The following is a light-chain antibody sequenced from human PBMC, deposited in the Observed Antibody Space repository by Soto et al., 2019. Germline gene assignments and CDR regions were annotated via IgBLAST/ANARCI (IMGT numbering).Light chain of an antibody. Sequence: QSVLTQPRSASGSPGQSVTISCIGTASDIGRYNYVSWYQHHPGKAPKLIIYEVTKRPSGVPDRFSGSKSGNTASLTVSGLQADDEADYYCNSYVGSNNYVFGTGTKVTVL. CDR2: EVT. V-gene: IGLV2-8*01. CDR3: NSYVGSNNYV. J-gene: IGLJ1*01. CDR1: ASDIGRYNY.